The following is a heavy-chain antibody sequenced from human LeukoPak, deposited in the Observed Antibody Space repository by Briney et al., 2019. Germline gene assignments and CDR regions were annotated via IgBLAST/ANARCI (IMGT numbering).Heavy chain of an antibody. J-gene: IGHJ3*02. Sequence: SETLSLTCAVYGGSFSGYYWSWIRQPPGKGLEWIGEINHSGSTNYNPSLKSRVTISVDTSKNQFSLKLSSVTAADTAVYYCASGVVVVSPGAFDIWGQGTMVTVSS. CDR2: INHSGST. D-gene: IGHD3-22*01. V-gene: IGHV4-34*01. CDR3: ASGVVVVSPGAFDI. CDR1: GGSFSGYY.